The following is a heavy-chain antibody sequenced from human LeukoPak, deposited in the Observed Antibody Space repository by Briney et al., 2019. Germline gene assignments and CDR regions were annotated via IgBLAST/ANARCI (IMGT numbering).Heavy chain of an antibody. CDR3: ARISSSGAFDI. CDR2: IYTSGST. Sequence: SETLSLTCTVSGGSISSYYWSWIRQPPGKGLEWIGYIYTSGSTNYNPSLKSRVTISVDTSKNQFSLKLSSVTAADTAVYYCARISSSGAFDIWGQGTMVTVSS. V-gene: IGHV4-4*09. CDR1: GGSISSYY. J-gene: IGHJ3*02. D-gene: IGHD6-6*01.